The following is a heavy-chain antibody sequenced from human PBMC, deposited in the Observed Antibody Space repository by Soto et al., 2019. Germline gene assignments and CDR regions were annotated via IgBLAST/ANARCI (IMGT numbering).Heavy chain of an antibody. J-gene: IGHJ4*02. CDR3: ARDYGYCSSSTCRDY. D-gene: IGHD2-2*01. Sequence: PSETLSLTCAVSGYSISSGYYWGWIRQPPGKGLEWIGSIFHSGITYYNPSLKGRVTISVDTSKNQFSLNLSSVTAADTAVYFCARDYGYCSSSTCRDYWGQGTLVTVSS. CDR1: GYSISSGYY. V-gene: IGHV4-38-2*02. CDR2: IFHSGIT.